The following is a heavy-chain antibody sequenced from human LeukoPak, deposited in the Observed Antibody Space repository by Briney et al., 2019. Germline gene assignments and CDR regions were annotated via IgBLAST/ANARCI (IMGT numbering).Heavy chain of an antibody. J-gene: IGHJ4*02. V-gene: IGHV4-4*07. CDR2: IYTSGST. D-gene: IGHD2-2*01. CDR3: ARDVVTTTGDYFDY. Sequence: PPETLSLTCTVSGGSINIYYWSWIRQSAGKGLEWIGRIYTSGSTNYNPSLKSRVTMSVDTSKHQFSLKLSSVTAADTAVHYCARDVVTTTGDYFDYWGQGTLVTVSS. CDR1: GGSINIYY.